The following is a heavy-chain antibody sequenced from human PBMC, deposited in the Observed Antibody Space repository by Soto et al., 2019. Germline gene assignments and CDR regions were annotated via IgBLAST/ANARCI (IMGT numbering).Heavy chain of an antibody. Sequence: QVQLVQSGAEVKKPGSSVKVSCKASGGTFSSYAISWVRQAPGQGLEWMGGISPIFGTANYAQKFQGRVTITADESTSTAYMELSSLRSEDTAVYYCASPGDIVATKPFDYWGQGTLVTVSS. CDR2: ISPIFGTA. CDR3: ASPGDIVATKPFDY. CDR1: GGTFSSYA. D-gene: IGHD5-12*01. V-gene: IGHV1-69*01. J-gene: IGHJ4*02.